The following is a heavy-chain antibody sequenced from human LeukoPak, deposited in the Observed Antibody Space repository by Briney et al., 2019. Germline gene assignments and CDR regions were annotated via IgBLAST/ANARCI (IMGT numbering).Heavy chain of an antibody. CDR2: ISRSAGSI. CDR1: GFTFSSYA. J-gene: IGHJ4*02. Sequence: PGGSLRLSCAASGFTFSSYAMSWVRQAPGKGLEWVSTISRSAGSIYYADSVKGRFTISRDNSKNTLYLQMNSLTAEDTAVYYCAKDRGIAARPVFDYWGQGTLVTVSS. V-gene: IGHV3-23*01. CDR3: AKDRGIAARPVFDY. D-gene: IGHD6-6*01.